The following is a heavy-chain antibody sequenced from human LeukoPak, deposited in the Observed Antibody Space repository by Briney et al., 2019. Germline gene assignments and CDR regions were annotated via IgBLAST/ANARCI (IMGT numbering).Heavy chain of an antibody. D-gene: IGHD2-15*01. Sequence: EASVNVSYKASRYILRNYGFTWVRQATGQGLEWIGGIIPIFGTANYAQKFQGRVTITADESTSTAYMELSSLRSEDTAVYYCARGPPGRSEVATRDYYYYYMDVWGKGTTVTISS. V-gene: IGHV1-69*13. CDR2: IIPIFGTA. CDR1: RYILRNYG. CDR3: ARGPPGRSEVATRDYYYYYMDV. J-gene: IGHJ6*03.